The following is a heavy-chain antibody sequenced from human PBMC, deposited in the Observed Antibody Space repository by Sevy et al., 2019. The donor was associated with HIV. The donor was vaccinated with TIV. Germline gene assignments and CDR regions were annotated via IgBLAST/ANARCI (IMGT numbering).Heavy chain of an antibody. Sequence: ASVKVSCKASGYTFTSYDINWVRQATGQGLEWMGWMNPNSGNTGYAQKFQGRVTITRNTSISTAYMELSSLRSEDTAVYYCARVRADSSGWYGNYYYYMDVWGKGTTVTVSS. CDR3: ARVRADSSGWYGNYYYYMDV. V-gene: IGHV1-8*03. CDR1: GYTFTSYD. CDR2: MNPNSGNT. J-gene: IGHJ6*03. D-gene: IGHD6-19*01.